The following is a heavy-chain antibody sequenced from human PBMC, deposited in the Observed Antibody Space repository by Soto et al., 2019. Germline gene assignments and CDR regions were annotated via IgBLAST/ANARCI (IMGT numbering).Heavy chain of an antibody. CDR1: GFSLSTSGVG. J-gene: IGHJ5*02. Sequence: ESGPTLVNPTQTLTLTCTFSGFSLSTSGVGVGWIRQPPGKALEWLALIYWDDDKRYSPSLKSRLTITKDTSKNQVVLTMTNMDPVDTATYYCAHGIITAMVTGFPWFDPWGQGTLVTVSS. V-gene: IGHV2-5*02. D-gene: IGHD5-18*01. CDR2: IYWDDDK. CDR3: AHGIITAMVTGFPWFDP.